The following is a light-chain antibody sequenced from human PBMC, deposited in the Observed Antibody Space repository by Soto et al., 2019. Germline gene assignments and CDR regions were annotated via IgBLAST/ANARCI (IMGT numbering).Light chain of an antibody. V-gene: IGKV3-20*01. CDR3: QQYGRSPYA. J-gene: IGKJ2*01. CDR1: QSVSYSH. Sequence: EIVLTQSPGTLSLSPGERATLSCRASQSVSYSHLAWYQHKPGQAPRLLIYGASSRATAIPDRFSGSGSGTDFTLTISSLEPEDFAVYYCQQYGRSPYAFGQGTKLEIK. CDR2: GAS.